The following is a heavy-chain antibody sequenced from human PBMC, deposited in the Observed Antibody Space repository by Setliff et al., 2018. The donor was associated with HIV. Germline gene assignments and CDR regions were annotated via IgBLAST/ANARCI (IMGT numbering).Heavy chain of an antibody. CDR1: GYSISSGYY. V-gene: IGHV4-38-2*01. D-gene: IGHD3-22*01. Sequence: PSETLSLTCAVSGYSISSGYYWGWIRQPPGKGLEWIGSIYHSGSTYYSPSLKSRVTMSVDTSKNQFSLKLRSVTAADTAVYYCAADSSGYTFDHWGQGTLVTVSS. CDR2: IYHSGST. CDR3: AADSSGYTFDH. J-gene: IGHJ4*02.